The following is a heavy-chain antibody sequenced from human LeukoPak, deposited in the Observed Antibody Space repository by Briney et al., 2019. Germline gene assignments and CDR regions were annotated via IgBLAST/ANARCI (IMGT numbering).Heavy chain of an antibody. CDR3: AKDQEGYSSGWPLDY. Sequence: GGSLRLSYAASGFTFSSYAMSWVRQAPGKGLEWVSAISGSGGSTYYADSVKGRFTISRDNSKNTLYLQMNSLRAEDTAVYYCAKDQEGYSSGWPLDYWGQGTLVTVSS. CDR2: ISGSGGST. D-gene: IGHD6-19*01. V-gene: IGHV3-23*01. J-gene: IGHJ4*02. CDR1: GFTFSSYA.